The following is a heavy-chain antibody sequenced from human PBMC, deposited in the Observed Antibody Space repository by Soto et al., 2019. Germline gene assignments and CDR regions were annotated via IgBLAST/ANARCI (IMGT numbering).Heavy chain of an antibody. D-gene: IGHD3-3*01. CDR2: ISGSGGST. CDR3: AKSHGVRYYEFWSGPHPTWFDP. Sequence: EVQLLESGGGLVQPGGSLRLSCAASGFTFSSYAMSWVRQAPGKGLEWVSAISGSGGSTYYADSMKGRFTISRDNSKNTLYLQMNSLRAEDTAVYYCAKSHGVRYYEFWSGPHPTWFDPWGQGTLVTVSS. CDR1: GFTFSSYA. J-gene: IGHJ5*02. V-gene: IGHV3-23*01.